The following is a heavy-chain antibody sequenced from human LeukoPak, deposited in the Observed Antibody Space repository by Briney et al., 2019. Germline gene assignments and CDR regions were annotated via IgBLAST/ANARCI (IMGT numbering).Heavy chain of an antibody. Sequence: GGSLRLSCAASGFTFSSYGMHWVRQAPGKGLEWVAFIRYDGSNKYYADSVKGRFTISRDNSKNRLYLQMNSLRAEDTAVYYCAKSTYCSGGSCYPTFDYWGQGTLVTVSS. D-gene: IGHD2-15*01. CDR1: GFTFSSYG. CDR3: AKSTYCSGGSCYPTFDY. CDR2: IRYDGSNK. J-gene: IGHJ4*02. V-gene: IGHV3-30*02.